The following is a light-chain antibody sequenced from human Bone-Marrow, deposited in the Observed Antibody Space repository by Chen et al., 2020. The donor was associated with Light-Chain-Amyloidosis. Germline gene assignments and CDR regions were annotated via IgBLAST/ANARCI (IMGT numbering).Light chain of an antibody. Sequence: EIVLPQSPPLLSWPPGERGTPSCSASQSVTNYLAWYQQKPGQAPRLLIYDASNRATGIPARFSGSGSGTGFTLTISRLEPEDFAVYYCQQHSNWPLTFGQGTRLEIK. V-gene: IGKV3-11*01. CDR1: QSVTNY. CDR3: QQHSNWPLT. CDR2: DAS. J-gene: IGKJ5*01.